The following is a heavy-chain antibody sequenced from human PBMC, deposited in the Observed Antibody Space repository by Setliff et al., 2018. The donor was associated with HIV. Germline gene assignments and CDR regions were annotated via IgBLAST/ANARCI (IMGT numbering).Heavy chain of an antibody. J-gene: IGHJ5*02. V-gene: IGHV1-8*02. CDR1: GYTFTSHD. CDR2: MNPKSGNT. D-gene: IGHD3-10*01. Sequence: ASVKVSCKTSGYTFTSHDIDWVRQAPGQGLEWMVWMNPKSGNTGYARKFQGRFTMTRDTSIDTAYMELTSLTSEDTAVYYCARGRGSSAWFDPWGQGTLVTVS. CDR3: ARGRGSSAWFDP.